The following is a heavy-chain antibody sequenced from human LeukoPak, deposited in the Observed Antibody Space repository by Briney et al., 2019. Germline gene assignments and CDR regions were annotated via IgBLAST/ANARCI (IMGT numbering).Heavy chain of an antibody. V-gene: IGHV4-59*01. CDR1: GGSISSYY. CDR2: IYYSGST. J-gene: IGHJ2*01. CDR3: ARDRLAATHFDL. Sequence: SETLSLTCTVSGGSISSYYWSRIRQPPGKGLEWIGYIYYSGSTNYNPSLKSRVTISVDTSKNQFSLKLGSVTAADTAVYYCARDRLAATHFDLWGRGTLVTVSS. D-gene: IGHD2-15*01.